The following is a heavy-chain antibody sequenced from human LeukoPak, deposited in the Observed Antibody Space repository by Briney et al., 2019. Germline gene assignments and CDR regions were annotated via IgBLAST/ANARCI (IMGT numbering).Heavy chain of an antibody. Sequence: SWVRQPPGRGLEWIGEIYHIGSTNYNPSLKSRVTISVDKSKNQFSLKLSSVTAADTAVYYCARGAVAGTIDYWGQGTLVTVSS. J-gene: IGHJ4*02. V-gene: IGHV4-4*02. CDR2: IYHIGST. D-gene: IGHD6-19*01. CDR3: ARGAVAGTIDY.